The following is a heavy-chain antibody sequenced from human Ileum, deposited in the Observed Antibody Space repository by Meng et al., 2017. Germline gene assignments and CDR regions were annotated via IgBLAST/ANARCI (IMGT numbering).Heavy chain of an antibody. CDR1: TLSLTTSA. Sequence: AQLEDSGGGFVQPGGSRRLSCAASTLSLTTSAMSWVRQAPGKGLEWVAVIWHDGKNKYYGDSVKDRFTISRDNSKNILYLQLTSLTAEDTAVYYCARDPGREGPIDYWGQGTLVTVSS. CDR3: ARDPGREGPIDY. J-gene: IGHJ4*02. V-gene: IGHV3-33*08. D-gene: IGHD1-26*01. CDR2: IWHDGKNK.